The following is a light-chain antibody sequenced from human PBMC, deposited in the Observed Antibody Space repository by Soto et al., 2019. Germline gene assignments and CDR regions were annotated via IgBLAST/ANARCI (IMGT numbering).Light chain of an antibody. CDR1: SSDGGGYNY. Sequence: QSVLTQPASVSGSPGQSITISCTGTSSDGGGYNYVSWYQQHPGQAPKLMIYDVSNRPSGVSNRFSGSKSGNTASLTISGLQAEDEADYYCSSYTSSRTRVFGTGTKLTVL. J-gene: IGLJ1*01. V-gene: IGLV2-14*01. CDR2: DVS. CDR3: SSYTSSRTRV.